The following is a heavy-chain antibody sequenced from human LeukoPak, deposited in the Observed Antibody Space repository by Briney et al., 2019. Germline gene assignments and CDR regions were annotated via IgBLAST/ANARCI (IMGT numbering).Heavy chain of an antibody. Sequence: GGSLRLSCAASGFTFSSYSMNWVRQAPGKGLEWVSSISSSSSYIYYADPVKGRFTISRDNAKNSLYLQMNSLRAEDTAVYYCVGGYDSLFDYWGQGTLVTVSS. V-gene: IGHV3-21*01. CDR2: ISSSSSYI. CDR3: VGGYDSLFDY. CDR1: GFTFSSYS. J-gene: IGHJ4*02. D-gene: IGHD5-12*01.